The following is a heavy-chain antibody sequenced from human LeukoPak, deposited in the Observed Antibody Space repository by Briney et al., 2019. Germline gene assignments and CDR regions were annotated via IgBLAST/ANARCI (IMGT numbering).Heavy chain of an antibody. Sequence: GGSLRLSCAASGFTFSSYEMNGVGQPPGRGREWVSYISSSSRTIYYEDSVKGRFTISRDNAKKSLYLQMNSLRAEDTAVYYCARSSRELVGYAPWELMPPFDYWGQGTLVTVSS. V-gene: IGHV3-48*03. CDR3: ARSSRELVGYAPWELMPPFDY. CDR1: GFTFSSYE. D-gene: IGHD2-8*01. CDR2: ISSSSRTI. J-gene: IGHJ4*02.